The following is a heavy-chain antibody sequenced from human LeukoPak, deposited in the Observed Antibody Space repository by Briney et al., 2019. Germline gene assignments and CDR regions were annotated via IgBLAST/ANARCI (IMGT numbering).Heavy chain of an antibody. Sequence: ASVKVSCKASEYTFTGYYMHWVRQAPGQGLEWMGWINPNSGGTNYAQKFQGRVTMTRDTSISTAYMELNRLRSDDTAVYYCAASAEYGAVAGFAWFDPWGQGTLVTVSS. CDR3: AASAEYGAVAGFAWFDP. CDR1: EYTFTGYY. V-gene: IGHV1-2*02. CDR2: INPNSGGT. J-gene: IGHJ5*02. D-gene: IGHD6-19*01.